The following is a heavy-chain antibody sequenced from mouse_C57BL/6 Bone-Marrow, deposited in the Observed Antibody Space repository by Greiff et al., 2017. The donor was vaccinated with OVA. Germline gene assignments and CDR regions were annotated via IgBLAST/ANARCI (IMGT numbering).Heavy chain of an antibody. V-gene: IGHV5-6*01. CDR2: ISSGGSYT. CDR3: ARHGDWAMDY. J-gene: IGHJ4*01. CDR1: GFTFSSYG. D-gene: IGHD2-13*01. Sequence: DVHLVESGGDLVKPGGSLKLSCAASGFTFSSYGISWVRQTPDKRLEWVATISSGGSYTYYPDSVKGRFTISRDNAKNTLYLQMSSLKSEDTAMYYCARHGDWAMDYWGQGTSVTVSS.